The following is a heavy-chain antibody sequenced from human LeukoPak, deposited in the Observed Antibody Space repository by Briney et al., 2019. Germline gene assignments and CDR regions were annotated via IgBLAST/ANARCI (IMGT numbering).Heavy chain of an antibody. D-gene: IGHD2-15*01. CDR1: GFTFSSYD. CDR3: ARALGEARYCSGGSCDGMDV. V-gene: IGHV3-13*01. CDR2: IGTAGDT. Sequence: GGSLRLSCAASGFTFSSYDMHWVRHATGKGLEWVSAIGTAGDTYYPGSVKGRFTISRENAKNSLYLQMNSLRAGDTAVYYCARALGEARYCSGGSCDGMDVWGQGTTVTVSS. J-gene: IGHJ6*02.